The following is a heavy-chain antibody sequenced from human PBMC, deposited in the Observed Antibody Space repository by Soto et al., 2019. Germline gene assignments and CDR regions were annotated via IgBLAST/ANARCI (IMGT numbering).Heavy chain of an antibody. J-gene: IGHJ6*02. V-gene: IGHV4-59*01. CDR3: ARGRSSSWYVVGYGMDV. CDR1: GDSISNFY. CDR2: IFYTGST. Sequence: PSETLSLTCTVSGDSISNFYWSWIRQPPGRGLEWIGYIFYTGSTNYNPSLKSRVTISVDTSKNQFSLKLSSVTAADAAVYYCARGRSSSWYVVGYGMDVWGQGTTVTVSS. D-gene: IGHD6-13*01.